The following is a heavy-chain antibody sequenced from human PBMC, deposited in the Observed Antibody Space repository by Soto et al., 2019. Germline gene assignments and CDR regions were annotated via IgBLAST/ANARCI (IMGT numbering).Heavy chain of an antibody. Sequence: GGSLRLSCAASGFTFSSYWMSWVRQAPGKGLEWVANIKQDGSEKYYVDSVKGRFTISRDNAKNSLYLQMNSLRAEDTAVYYCARDVIVVVPAARDTYYYYYMDVWGKGTTVTVSS. J-gene: IGHJ6*03. CDR2: IKQDGSEK. CDR1: GFTFSSYW. CDR3: ARDVIVVVPAARDTYYYYYMDV. D-gene: IGHD2-2*01. V-gene: IGHV3-7*01.